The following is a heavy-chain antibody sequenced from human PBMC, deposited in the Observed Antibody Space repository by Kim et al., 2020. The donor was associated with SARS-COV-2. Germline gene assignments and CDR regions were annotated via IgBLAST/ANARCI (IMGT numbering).Heavy chain of an antibody. CDR2: INHSGST. CDR3: ARAPSSYCSGGSCSSQDY. D-gene: IGHD2-15*01. J-gene: IGHJ4*02. V-gene: IGHV4-34*01. CDR1: GGSFSGYY. Sequence: SETLSLTCAVYGGSFSGYYWSWIRQPPGKGLEWIGEINHSGSTNYNPSLKSRVTISVDTSKNQFSLKLSSVTAADTAVYYCARAPSSYCSGGSCSSQDYWGQGTLVTVSS.